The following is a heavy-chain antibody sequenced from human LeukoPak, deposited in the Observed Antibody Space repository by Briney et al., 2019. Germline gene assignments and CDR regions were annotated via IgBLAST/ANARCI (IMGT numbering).Heavy chain of an antibody. CDR1: GFTFSSYA. CDR2: ISGSGGST. CDR3: AKSFGCSGGSCYSDAFDI. Sequence: GGSLRLSCAASGFTFSSYAMSWVRQAPGKGLEWVSAISGSGGSTYYADSVKGRFTISRDNSKNTLYLQMNSLRAEDTAVYYCAKSFGCSGGSCYSDAFDIWGRGTMVTVSS. J-gene: IGHJ3*02. D-gene: IGHD2-15*01. V-gene: IGHV3-23*01.